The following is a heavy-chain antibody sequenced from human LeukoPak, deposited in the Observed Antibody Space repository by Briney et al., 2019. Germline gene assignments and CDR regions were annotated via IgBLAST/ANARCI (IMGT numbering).Heavy chain of an antibody. CDR3: ARGLLGAPYFDY. D-gene: IGHD1-26*01. Sequence: QTGGSLRLSCAASGFTFSSYWMHWVRQAPGKGLVWVSRINSDGSSTSYADSVKGRFTISRDNAKNTLFLQVNRLRAEDTAVYYCARGLLGAPYFDYRGQGTLVTVSS. J-gene: IGHJ4*02. CDR2: INSDGSST. CDR1: GFTFSSYW. V-gene: IGHV3-74*01.